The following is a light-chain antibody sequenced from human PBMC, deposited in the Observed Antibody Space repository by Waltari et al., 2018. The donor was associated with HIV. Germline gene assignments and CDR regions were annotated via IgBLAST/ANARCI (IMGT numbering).Light chain of an antibody. V-gene: IGLV3-25*03. CDR2: KDS. CDR1: ASPKQH. Sequence: SSELTPPPSASASPAPTPRPTCPRHASPKQHASWYQQKPGQAPVLGIYKDSERPSGIPERFSGSSSGTTVTLTISGVQAEDEADYYCQSADSSGTYQVFGTGTKVTVL. CDR3: QSADSSGTYQV. J-gene: IGLJ1*01.